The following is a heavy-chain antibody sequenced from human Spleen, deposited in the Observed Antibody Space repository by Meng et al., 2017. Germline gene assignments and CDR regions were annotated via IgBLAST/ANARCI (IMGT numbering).Heavy chain of an antibody. CDR3: ARDPGDYYGSGTYYHNMDV. CDR2: INADNGYT. J-gene: IGHJ6*02. CDR1: GYTLTSYA. V-gene: IGHV1-3*01. Sequence: ASVNVSCKASGYTLTSYAMHWVRQAPGQRLEWMGWINADNGYTKYSQKFQGSVTITRDTSASTAYMVLSSLRSEDPAEFYCARDPGDYYGSGTYYHNMDVWGQGTTVTVSS. D-gene: IGHD3-10*01.